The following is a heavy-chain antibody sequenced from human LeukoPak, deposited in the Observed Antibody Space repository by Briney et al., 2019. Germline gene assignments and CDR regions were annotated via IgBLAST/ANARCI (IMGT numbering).Heavy chain of an antibody. CDR1: GYTFTGYY. J-gene: IGHJ4*02. V-gene: IGHV1-2*02. D-gene: IGHD3-22*01. Sequence: ASVKVSCKASGYTFTGYYMHWVRQAPGQGLEWMGWINPNSGGTNYAQKFQGRVTMTRDTSISTAYMELSRLRSDDTAAYYCARVHSSGYYLYYFDYWGQGTLVTVSS. CDR2: INPNSGGT. CDR3: ARVHSSGYYLYYFDY.